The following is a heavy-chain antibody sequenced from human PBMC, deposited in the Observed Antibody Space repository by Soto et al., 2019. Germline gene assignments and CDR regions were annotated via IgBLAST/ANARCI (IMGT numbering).Heavy chain of an antibody. V-gene: IGHV4-30-4*01. CDR3: ARGPSADKVDY. CDR2: IYNSGST. D-gene: IGHD3-3*01. J-gene: IGHJ4*02. Sequence: QVQLQESGPGLVEPSQTLSLTCTVSGGSISSGDYYWSWIRQPPGKGLEWIGHIYNSGSTYTNPSLRSRGTISVDTSKNLFSLKLSSVTAADTAIYYCARGPSADKVDYWGQGALVTVSS. CDR1: GGSISSGDYY.